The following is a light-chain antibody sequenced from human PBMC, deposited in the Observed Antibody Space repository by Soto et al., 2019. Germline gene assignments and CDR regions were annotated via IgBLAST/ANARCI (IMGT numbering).Light chain of an antibody. V-gene: IGKV3-20*01. J-gene: IGKJ2*01. Sequence: EIVLTQSPGTLSLSPGERATLSCRASQSVSSSYLAWYQQKHGQAPRLLIYGAYSRATGIPDRFSGSGSGTDFTLTISRLEPEDFAVYYCHQYGSSPPYTFGQGTKLEIK. CDR1: QSVSSSY. CDR2: GAY. CDR3: HQYGSSPPYT.